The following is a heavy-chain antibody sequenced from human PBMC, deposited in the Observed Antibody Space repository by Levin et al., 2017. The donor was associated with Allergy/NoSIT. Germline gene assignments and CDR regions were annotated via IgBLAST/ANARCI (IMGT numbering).Heavy chain of an antibody. V-gene: IGHV3-30*03. D-gene: IGHD4-17*01. J-gene: IGHJ4*02. Sequence: GESLKISCAASGFTFSSYGMHWVRQAPGKGLEWVAVISYDGSNTHYADSVKGRFIISRDNSKNTLYVQMYSLRGEDTAVYYCARDAYGDYVISYYFDYWGQGTLVTVSS. CDR3: ARDAYGDYVISYYFDY. CDR2: ISYDGSNT. CDR1: GFTFSSYG.